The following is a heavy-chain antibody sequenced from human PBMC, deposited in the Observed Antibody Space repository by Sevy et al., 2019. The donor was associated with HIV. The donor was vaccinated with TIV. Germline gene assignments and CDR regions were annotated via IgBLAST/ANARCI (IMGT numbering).Heavy chain of an antibody. CDR3: AGAGGSGWYREYYFDY. J-gene: IGHJ4*02. CDR2: IIPIFGTA. V-gene: IGHV1-69*13. D-gene: IGHD6-19*01. CDR1: GGTFSSYA. Sequence: ASVKVSCKASGGTFSSYAISWVRQAPGQGLEWMGGIIPIFGTANYAQKFQGRVTITADESTSTAYMELSSQRSEDTAVYDCAGAGGSGWYREYYFDYWGQGTLVTVSS.